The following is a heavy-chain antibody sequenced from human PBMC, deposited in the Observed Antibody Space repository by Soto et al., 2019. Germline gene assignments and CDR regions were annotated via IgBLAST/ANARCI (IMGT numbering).Heavy chain of an antibody. J-gene: IGHJ4*02. V-gene: IGHV5-10-1*01. CDR1: GYRFSGYW. CDR3: ARQIYDSDTGPNFQYYFDS. CDR2: IDPSDSQT. D-gene: IGHD3-22*01. Sequence: ESLKVSCKGCGYRFSGYWITWVRQKPGKGLELMGRIDPSDSQTYYSPSFRGHVTISVTKSITTVFLQWSSLRASDTAMYYCARQIYDSDTGPNFQYYFDSWGQGTPVTVSS.